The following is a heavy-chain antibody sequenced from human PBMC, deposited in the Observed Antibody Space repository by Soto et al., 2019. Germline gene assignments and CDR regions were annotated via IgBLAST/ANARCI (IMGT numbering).Heavy chain of an antibody. Sequence: AGGSLRLSCEASGFIFTNFWMHWVRQVPGKGLVWVSRIDTSGSSTSYADSVKGRLTISRDNAKNTVSLQMNSLRAEDTGVYYCAKDSWYFDLWSQGSLVTVSS. D-gene: IGHD6-13*01. V-gene: IGHV3-74*01. CDR3: AKDSWYFDL. CDR1: GFIFTNFW. J-gene: IGHJ4*02. CDR2: IDTSGSST.